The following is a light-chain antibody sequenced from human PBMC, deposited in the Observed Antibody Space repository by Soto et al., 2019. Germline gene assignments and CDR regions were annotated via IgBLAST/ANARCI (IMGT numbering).Light chain of an antibody. CDR2: EVT. Sequence: QSVLTQPPSASGSPGQSVTISCTGSSSDVGGYNYDSWYQQLPCKAPKLMIYEVTKPPSRVPDRFSGSKSGNTASLTVSGLQADDEAYYYCCSYAGSNKKVFGGGTKLTVL. CDR3: CSYAGSNKKV. J-gene: IGLJ2*01. V-gene: IGLV2-8*01. CDR1: SSDVGGYNY.